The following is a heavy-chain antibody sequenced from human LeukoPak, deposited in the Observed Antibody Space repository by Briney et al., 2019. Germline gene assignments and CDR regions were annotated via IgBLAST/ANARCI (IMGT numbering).Heavy chain of an antibody. J-gene: IGHJ4*02. V-gene: IGHV3-30*02. CDR3: ARGGGKRFDY. CDR1: GFTFSSYG. CDR2: IRYDGSNK. D-gene: IGHD4-23*01. Sequence: PGGSLRLSCAASGFTFSSYGMHWVRQAPGKGLEWVAFIRYDGSNKYDADSVKGRFTISRDNSKNTLYLQMNSLRAEDTAVYYCARGGGKRFDYWGQGTLVTVSS.